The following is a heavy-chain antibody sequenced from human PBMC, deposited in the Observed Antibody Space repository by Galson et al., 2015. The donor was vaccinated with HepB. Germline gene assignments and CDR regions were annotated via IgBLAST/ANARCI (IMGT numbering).Heavy chain of an antibody. J-gene: IGHJ6*03. V-gene: IGHV3-53*01. D-gene: IGHD3-3*01. CDR2: IYSGGST. CDR1: GFTVSRNY. CDR3: ARLEFGGTLYYYYMDV. Sequence: SLRLSCAASGFTVSRNYMSWVRQAPGKGLEWVSVIYSGGSTYYADSVKGRFTISRNNSKNTLYLQMNSLRAEDTAVYYCARLEFGGTLYYYYMDVWGKGTTVTVYS.